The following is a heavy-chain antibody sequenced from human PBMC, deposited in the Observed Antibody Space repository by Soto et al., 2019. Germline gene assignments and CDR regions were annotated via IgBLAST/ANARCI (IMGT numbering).Heavy chain of an antibody. V-gene: IGHV3-15*07. CDR2: IKSKALGGTT. J-gene: IGHJ4*02. CDR1: GFPFSNAW. CDR3: ATESYSSMIGFRFVY. D-gene: IGHD2-2*01. Sequence: PGGSLRLSCAGSGFPFSNAWINWVRQAPGKGLEWVGRIKSKALGGTTDFAAPVRGRFAITRDDSRNMACMQMNSLNTEDTAVYYCATESYSSMIGFRFVYWGQGTLVTVSS.